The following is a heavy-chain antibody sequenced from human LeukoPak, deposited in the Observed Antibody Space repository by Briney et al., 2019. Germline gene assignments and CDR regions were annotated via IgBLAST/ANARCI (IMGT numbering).Heavy chain of an antibody. CDR3: AREDSSGWYNSWFDP. J-gene: IGHJ5*02. D-gene: IGHD6-19*01. Sequence: QAPGXXXXWGSSISSILRYIYYADSVTGRFTISRDNAKNSLYLQMNSLRAEDTAVYYCAREDSSGWYNSWFDPWGQGTLVTVSS. V-gene: IGHV3-21*01. CDR2: ISSILRYI.